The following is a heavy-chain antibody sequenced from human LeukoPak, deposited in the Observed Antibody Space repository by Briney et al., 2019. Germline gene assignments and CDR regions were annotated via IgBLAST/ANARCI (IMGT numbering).Heavy chain of an antibody. J-gene: IGHJ4*02. Sequence: PGGSLRLSCAASEFTFSTYGMHWVRQAPGKGLEWVSYISSSGSTIYYADSVKGRFTISRDNAKNSLYLQMNSLRAEDTAVYYCARDRTVVTPRGPFDYWGQGTLVTVSS. V-gene: IGHV3-48*04. CDR1: EFTFSTYG. CDR3: ARDRTVVTPRGPFDY. D-gene: IGHD4-23*01. CDR2: ISSSGSTI.